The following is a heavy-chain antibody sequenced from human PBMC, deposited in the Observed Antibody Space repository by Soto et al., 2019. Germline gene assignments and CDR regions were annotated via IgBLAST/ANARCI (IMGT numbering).Heavy chain of an antibody. V-gene: IGHV4-4*02. CDR3: ARVGGIWSSSRNFDY. CDR1: GGSISSSNW. J-gene: IGHJ4*02. D-gene: IGHD6-13*01. CDR2: IYHSGST. Sequence: QVQLQESGPGLVKPSGTLSLTCAVSGGSISSSNWWSWVRQPPGKGLEWIGEIYHSGSTNYNPSLKSRVNISVDKSKNQFSLKLSSVTAADTAVYYCARVGGIWSSSRNFDYWGQGTLVTVSS.